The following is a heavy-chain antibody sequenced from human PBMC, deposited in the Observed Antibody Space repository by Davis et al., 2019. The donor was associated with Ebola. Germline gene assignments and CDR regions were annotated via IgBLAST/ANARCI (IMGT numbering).Heavy chain of an antibody. Sequence: AASVKVSCKASGYTFTSYYMHWVRQAPGQGLEWMGIINLSGGSTSYAQKFQGRVTMTRDTSTSTVYMELSSLRSEDTAVYYCARGQQLGTYYYYGMDVWGQGTTVTVSS. D-gene: IGHD6-13*01. CDR1: GYTFTSYY. CDR2: INLSGGST. CDR3: ARGQQLGTYYYYGMDV. V-gene: IGHV1-46*01. J-gene: IGHJ6*02.